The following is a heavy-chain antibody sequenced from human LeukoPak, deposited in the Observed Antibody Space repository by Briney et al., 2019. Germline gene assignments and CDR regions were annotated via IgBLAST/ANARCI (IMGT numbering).Heavy chain of an antibody. D-gene: IGHD2-21*01. CDR2: ISLSGDAT. Sequence: GGSLRLSCAASGFTFRTHGMSRVRQAPGRGLEWVSSISLSGDATYYADSVTGRFTISRDNSKNTLYLQMNSLRADDTAVYYCAQLYSLDSWGQGTLVTVSS. CDR1: GFTFRTHG. CDR3: AQLYSLDS. J-gene: IGHJ4*02. V-gene: IGHV3-23*01.